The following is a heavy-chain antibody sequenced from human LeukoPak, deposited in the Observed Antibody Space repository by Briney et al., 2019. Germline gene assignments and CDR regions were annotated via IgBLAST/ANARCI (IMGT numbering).Heavy chain of an antibody. CDR1: GGSISSYY. CDR3: ARQSGSYYRDAFDI. CDR2: IYYSGST. V-gene: IGHV4-59*08. D-gene: IGHD1-26*01. J-gene: IGHJ3*02. Sequence: SETLSLTCTVSGGSISSYYWSWIRQPPGKGLGWIGYIYYSGSTNYNPSLKSRVTISVDTSKNQFSLKLSSVTAADTAVYYCARQSGSYYRDAFDIWGQGTMVTVSS.